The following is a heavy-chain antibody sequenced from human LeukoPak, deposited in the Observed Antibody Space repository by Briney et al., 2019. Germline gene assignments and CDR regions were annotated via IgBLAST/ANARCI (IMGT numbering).Heavy chain of an antibody. CDR1: GNSFSNYF. CDR2: IYPGDSDT. CDR3: ARRNILGSTKAPLDL. Sequence: GESLKSSCKGSGNSFSNYFIAWVRQMPGKGLEWMGIIYPGDSDTRYSPSFQGQVTISADKSINTVYLQWGSLEASDTAMYYCARRNILGSTKAPLDLWGQGTLVTVSS. J-gene: IGHJ5*02. D-gene: IGHD1-26*01. V-gene: IGHV5-51*01.